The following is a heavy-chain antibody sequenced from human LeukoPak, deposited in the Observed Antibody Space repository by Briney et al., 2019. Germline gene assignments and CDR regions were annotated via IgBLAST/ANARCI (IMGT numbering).Heavy chain of an antibody. J-gene: IGHJ4*02. CDR3: ARVGGWELETFDY. CDR1: GFTFSSYW. Sequence: GGSLRISCAAAGFTFSSYWMHWVRQAPGKVLVWVSRVNSDGSSTSYADSVKGRFTISRDNAKNTLYLQMNSLRAEDTAVYYCARVGGWELETFDYWGQGTLVTVSS. D-gene: IGHD1-26*01. V-gene: IGHV3-74*01. CDR2: VNSDGSST.